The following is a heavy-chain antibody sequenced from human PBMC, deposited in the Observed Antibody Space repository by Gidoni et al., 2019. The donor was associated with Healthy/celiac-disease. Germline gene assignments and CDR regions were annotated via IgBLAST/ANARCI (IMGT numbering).Heavy chain of an antibody. D-gene: IGHD6-13*01. J-gene: IGHJ4*02. CDR3: AKSDSSSWPEEGYFDY. Sequence: EVQLLESGGGLVQPGGSLRPSCAASGFTFSSYAMRWVRQAPGKGLEWVSAISGSGGSTYYADSVKGRFTISRDNSKNTLYLQMNSLRAEDTAVYYCAKSDSSSWPEEGYFDYWGQGTLVTVSS. CDR2: ISGSGGST. V-gene: IGHV3-23*01. CDR1: GFTFSSYA.